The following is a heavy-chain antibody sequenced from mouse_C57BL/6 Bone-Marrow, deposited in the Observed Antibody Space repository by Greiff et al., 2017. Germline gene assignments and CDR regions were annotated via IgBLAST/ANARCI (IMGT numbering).Heavy chain of an antibody. V-gene: IGHV1-82*01. CDR1: GYAFSSSW. CDR3: ARWLITTVGKFAY. D-gene: IGHD1-1*01. J-gene: IGHJ3*01. Sequence: QVQLKQSGPELVKPGASVKISCKASGYAFSSSWMNWVKQRPGKGLEWIGRIYPGDGDTNYNGKFKGKATLTADKSSSTAYMQLSSLTSEDSAVYFCARWLITTVGKFAYWGQGTLVTVSA. CDR2: IYPGDGDT.